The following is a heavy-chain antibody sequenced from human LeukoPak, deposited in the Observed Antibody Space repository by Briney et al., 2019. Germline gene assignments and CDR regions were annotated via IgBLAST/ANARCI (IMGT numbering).Heavy chain of an antibody. CDR1: GFTVSSNY. J-gene: IGHJ4*02. Sequence: GGSLRLSCAASGFTVSSNYMSWVRQAPGKGLEWVSVIYSGGSTYYADSVKGRFTISRDNSKNTLYVQMNSLGAEDTAVYYCARDRLERVVAGTVDCWGQGTLVTVSS. CDR3: ARDRLERVVAGTVDC. CDR2: IYSGGST. D-gene: IGHD6-19*01. V-gene: IGHV3-53*05.